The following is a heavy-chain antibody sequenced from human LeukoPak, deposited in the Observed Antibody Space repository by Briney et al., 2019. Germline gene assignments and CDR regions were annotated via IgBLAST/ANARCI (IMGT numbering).Heavy chain of an antibody. CDR2: INPNSGGT. V-gene: IGHV1-2*02. D-gene: IGHD1-1*01. Sequence: ASVKVSCKASGYTFTGYYMHWVRQAPGQGLEWMGWINPNSGGTNYAQKFQGRVTMTRNTSISTAYMELSSLRSEDTAVYYCARAANWHDDDWFDPWGQGTLVTVSS. CDR1: GYTFTGYY. CDR3: ARAANWHDDDWFDP. J-gene: IGHJ5*02.